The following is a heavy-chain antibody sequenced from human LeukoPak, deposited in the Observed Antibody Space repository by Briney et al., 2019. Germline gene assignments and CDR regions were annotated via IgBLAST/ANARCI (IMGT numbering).Heavy chain of an antibody. CDR3: AIGDYYDSSGYYSRDFYGMDV. CDR1: GYTFTSYY. V-gene: IGHV1-46*01. Sequence: ASVKVSCKASGYTFTSYYMHWVRQAPGQGLEWMGIINPSGGSTSYAQKFQGRVTMTRDTSTSTVYMELSSLRSEDTAVYYCAIGDYYDSSGYYSRDFYGMDVWGQGTTVTVSS. CDR2: INPSGGST. D-gene: IGHD3-22*01. J-gene: IGHJ6*02.